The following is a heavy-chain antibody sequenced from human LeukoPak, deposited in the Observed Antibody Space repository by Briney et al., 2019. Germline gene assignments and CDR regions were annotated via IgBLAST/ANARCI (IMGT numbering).Heavy chain of an antibody. J-gene: IGHJ4*02. D-gene: IGHD5-24*01. V-gene: IGHV4-34*01. Sequence: KPSETLSLTCAVYGGSFSGYYWSWIRQPPGKGLEWNGEINHSGSTNYNPSLKSRVTISVDTSKNQFSLKLSSVTAADTAVYYCASRRRDGYNSPPDYWGQGTLVTVSS. CDR2: INHSGST. CDR3: ASRRRDGYNSPPDY. CDR1: GGSFSGYY.